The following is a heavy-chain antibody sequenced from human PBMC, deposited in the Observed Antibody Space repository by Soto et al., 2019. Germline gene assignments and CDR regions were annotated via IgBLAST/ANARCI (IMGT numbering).Heavy chain of an antibody. V-gene: IGHV4-59*01. CDR3: ASGLLGSDLFF. J-gene: IGHJ4*02. CDR1: GGSISRYY. CDR2: IYYSGST. D-gene: IGHD3-9*01. Sequence: SETLSLTCTVSGGSISRYYWSWIRQPPGKGLEWIGYIYYSGSTNYNPSPKSRVTISVDTSKNQFSLKLSSVTAADTAVYYCASGLLGSDLFFWGQGTLVIVSS.